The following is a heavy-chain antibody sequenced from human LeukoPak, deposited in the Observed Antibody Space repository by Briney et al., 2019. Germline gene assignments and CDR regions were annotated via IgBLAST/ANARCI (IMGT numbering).Heavy chain of an antibody. D-gene: IGHD6-19*01. Sequence: KPGESLKISCQGSGFSFTNYWIGWVRQMPGKGLEWMAIIYPGDSDTRYSPSFQGQVTISADKSINTAYLQWSSLRASDTAMYYCARVDWYRSASHFDYWGQGTLVTVSS. CDR1: GFSFTNYW. CDR2: IYPGDSDT. J-gene: IGHJ4*02. V-gene: IGHV5-51*03. CDR3: ARVDWYRSASHFDY.